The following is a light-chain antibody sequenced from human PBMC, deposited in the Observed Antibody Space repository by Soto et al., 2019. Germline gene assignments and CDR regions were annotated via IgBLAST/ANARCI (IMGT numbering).Light chain of an antibody. CDR3: SSHTTSSLPGI. Sequence: QSVLTQPPSVSGAPGQRVTISCTGSSSNIGAPYYVHWYQQLPGAAPRLLIFGDNNRPSGVPDRFSVSESGTSASLAITGLQAEDEADYYCSSHTTSSLPGIFGGGTKLTVL. CDR1: SSNIGAPYY. J-gene: IGLJ2*01. CDR2: GDN. V-gene: IGLV1-40*01.